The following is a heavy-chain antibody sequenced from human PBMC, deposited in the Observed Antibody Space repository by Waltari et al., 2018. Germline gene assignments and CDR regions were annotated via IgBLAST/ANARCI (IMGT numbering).Heavy chain of an antibody. V-gene: IGHV3-23*01. D-gene: IGHD5-12*01. J-gene: IGHJ4*02. CDR1: EFTFSTYA. Sequence: EVQLLESGGGLVQPGGSLRLSCAASEFTFSTYAMSWVRRAPGKGLEWVSAITNSGYSTYYADSVKGRFTISRDNSKNTLYLQMNSLRAEDTAIYYCAEDHGWLHYYWGQGTLVTVSS. CDR3: AEDHGWLHYY. CDR2: ITNSGYST.